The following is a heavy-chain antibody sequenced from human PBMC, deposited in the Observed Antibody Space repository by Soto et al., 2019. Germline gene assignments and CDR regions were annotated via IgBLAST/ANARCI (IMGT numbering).Heavy chain of an antibody. J-gene: IGHJ4*02. D-gene: IGHD2-2*01. CDR1: GFTFSSYG. CDR3: AKLGVQIVLVPAGIDY. Sequence: PGGSLRLSCAASGFTFSSYGMHWVRQAPGKGLEWVAVISYDGSNKYYADSVKGRFTISRDNSKNTLYLQMNSLRAEDTAVYYCAKLGVQIVLVPAGIDYWGQGTLVTVSS. CDR2: ISYDGSNK. V-gene: IGHV3-30*18.